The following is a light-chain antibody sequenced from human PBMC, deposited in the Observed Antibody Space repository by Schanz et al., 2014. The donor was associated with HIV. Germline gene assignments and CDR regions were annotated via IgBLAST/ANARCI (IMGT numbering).Light chain of an antibody. CDR2: AAS. V-gene: IGKV1-17*02. CDR1: QGIGND. Sequence: DIQMPQSPSSLSASVGDRVTITCRASQGIGNDLGWYQQRPGKAPKRLIYAASTLQSGVPSRFVGGGSGTEFTLTISDLQPEDFATYYCLQHNAYPLTFGQGTRLDI. CDR3: LQHNAYPLT. J-gene: IGKJ5*01.